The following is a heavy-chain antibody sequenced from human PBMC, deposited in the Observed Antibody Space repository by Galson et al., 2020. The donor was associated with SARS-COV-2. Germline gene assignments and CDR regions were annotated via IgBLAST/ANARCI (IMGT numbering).Heavy chain of an antibody. CDR1: GGSFSGYY. D-gene: IGHD3-22*01. J-gene: IGHJ5*02. CDR2: INHSGST. Sequence: SETLSLTCAVYGGSFSGYYWSWIRQPPGKGLEWIGEINHSGSTNYNPSLKSRVTISVDTSKNQFSLKLSSVTAADTAVYYCARGLVGVTMIVVVIPFRGCWFDPWGQGTLVTVSS. CDR3: ARGLVGVTMIVVVIPFRGCWFDP. V-gene: IGHV4-34*01.